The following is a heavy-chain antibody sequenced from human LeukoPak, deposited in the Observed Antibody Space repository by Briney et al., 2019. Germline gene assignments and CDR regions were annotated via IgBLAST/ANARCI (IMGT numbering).Heavy chain of an antibody. D-gene: IGHD3-10*01. Sequence: ASVKVSCKASGYMFAGSYMHWVRQAPGQGLEWMGWINPNSGGTNYAQKFQGRVTMTRDTSISTAYMELSRLRSADTAVYYCATPARSYGSGSYSYFDYWGQGTLVTVSS. CDR3: ATPARSYGSGSYSYFDY. J-gene: IGHJ4*02. V-gene: IGHV1-2*02. CDR1: GYMFAGSY. CDR2: INPNSGGT.